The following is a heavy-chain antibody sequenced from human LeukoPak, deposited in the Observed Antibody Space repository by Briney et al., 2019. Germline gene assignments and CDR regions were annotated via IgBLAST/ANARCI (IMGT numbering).Heavy chain of an antibody. D-gene: IGHD3-10*01. V-gene: IGHV1-18*01. CDR3: ARGYYYGSGNYYSNWFDP. CDR2: INAHNGNT. J-gene: IGHJ5*02. CDR1: GYTFTTYG. Sequence: ASVKVSCKASGYTFTTYGISWVRQAPGQGLEWMGWINAHNGNTKYVEDFQGRITMATDTSTGTAYMELRSLRSDDTAVYYCARGYYYGSGNYYSNWFDPWGQGTLVTVFS.